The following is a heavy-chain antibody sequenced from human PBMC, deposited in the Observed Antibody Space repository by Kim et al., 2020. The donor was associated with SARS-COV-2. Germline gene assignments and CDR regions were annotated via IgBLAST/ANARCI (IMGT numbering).Heavy chain of an antibody. D-gene: IGHD3-3*01. CDR1: GGSFSGYY. CDR3: ARVKGRAYYDFWSGYYTPAGGYYYGMDV. V-gene: IGHV4-34*01. J-gene: IGHJ6*02. Sequence: SETLSLTCAVYGGSFSGYYWSWIRQPPGKGLEWIGEINHSGSTNYNPSLKSRVTISVDTSKNQFSLKLSSVTAADTAVYYCARVKGRAYYDFWSGYYTPAGGYYYGMDVWGQGTTVTVSS. CDR2: INHSGST.